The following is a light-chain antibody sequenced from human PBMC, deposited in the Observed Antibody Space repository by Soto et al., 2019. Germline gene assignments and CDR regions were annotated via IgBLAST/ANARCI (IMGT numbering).Light chain of an antibody. V-gene: IGKV3-20*01. CDR1: ESVSSSY. CDR3: QHYGTSPT. Sequence: VFTQSPSTLSLSPGEAATLSCRASESVSSSYLAWYRQIPGQPPRLLIYDASSRATGIPDRFSGSGSGTDFTLTISSLEPEDFAVYYCQHYGTSPTFGQGTKVDI. CDR2: DAS. J-gene: IGKJ1*01.